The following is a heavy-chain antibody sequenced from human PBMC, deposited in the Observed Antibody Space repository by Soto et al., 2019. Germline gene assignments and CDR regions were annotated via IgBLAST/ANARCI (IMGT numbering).Heavy chain of an antibody. D-gene: IGHD3-10*01. V-gene: IGHV3-15*01. CDR2: VTSRTEGATS. Sequence: EVLLVESGGGLVKPGGSLRLSCAGSGFTFHNAWMNWVRQAPGKGLEWVGRVTSRTEGATSHYAAPVKDRFIISRDDSTDTLHLRMTSLRTEDTAVYYCSTLGLRGVIHFWGQGTLVTVSS. J-gene: IGHJ4*02. CDR1: GFTFHNAW. CDR3: STLGLRGVIHF.